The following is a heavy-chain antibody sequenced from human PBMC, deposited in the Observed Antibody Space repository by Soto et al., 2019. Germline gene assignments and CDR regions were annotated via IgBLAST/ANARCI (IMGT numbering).Heavy chain of an antibody. CDR3: ARQVKGSLLFPHFQH. J-gene: IGHJ1*01. CDR1: GFTFDDYG. V-gene: IGHV3-20*04. CDR2: INWNGGST. Sequence: SGGSLRLSCAASGFTFDDYGMSWVRQAPGKGLEWVSGINWNGGSTGYADSVKGRFTISRDNAKNSLYLQMNSLRAEDTALYYCARQVKGSLLFPHFQHWGQGTLVTVS. D-gene: IGHD1-26*01.